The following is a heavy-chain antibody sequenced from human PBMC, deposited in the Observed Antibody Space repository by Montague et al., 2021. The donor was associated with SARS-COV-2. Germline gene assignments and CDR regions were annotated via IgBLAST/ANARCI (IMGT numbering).Heavy chain of an antibody. D-gene: IGHD3-10*01. J-gene: IGHJ4*02. CDR2: IRPDGTST. CDR1: GFTFRSYW. V-gene: IGHV3-74*01. Sequence: LRLSCAASGFTFRSYWMHWVRQVPGRGLVWVSRIRPDGTSTHYAASVKGRFIISRDNAKNTLSLEMTNLRVDDTAIYFCVRPLWFGDSDYYFESWGQGTLVSVSS. CDR3: VRPLWFGDSDYYFES.